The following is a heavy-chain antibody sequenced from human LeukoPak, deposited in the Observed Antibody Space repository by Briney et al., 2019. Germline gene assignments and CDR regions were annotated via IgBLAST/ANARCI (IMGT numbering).Heavy chain of an antibody. CDR1: GFTFDDYA. CDR3: AKATSGSYRTFDY. CDR2: ISWNSGSI. J-gene: IGHJ4*02. D-gene: IGHD1-26*01. V-gene: IGHV3-9*01. Sequence: TGGSLRLSCAASGFTFDDYAMHWVRHAPGKGLEWVSGISWNSGSIGYADSAKGRFTISRDNAKNSLYLQMNSLRAEDTALYYCAKATSGSYRTFDYWGQGTLVTVSS.